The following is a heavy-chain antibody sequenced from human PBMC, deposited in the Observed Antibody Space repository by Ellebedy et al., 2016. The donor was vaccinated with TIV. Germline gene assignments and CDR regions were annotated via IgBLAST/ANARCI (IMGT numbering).Heavy chain of an antibody. V-gene: IGHV1-69*10. CDR3: AAGNDGGWFDT. J-gene: IGHJ5*02. Sequence: AASVTVSCKASGGTFSSYPISWVRHAPGQGLEWMGRIIPILGIANYAQKFQGRVTIPADKSTSIAYMELSSLRSADTAVYYCAAGNDGGWFDTWGQGTLVTVSS. D-gene: IGHD1-1*01. CDR2: IIPILGIA. CDR1: GGTFSSYP.